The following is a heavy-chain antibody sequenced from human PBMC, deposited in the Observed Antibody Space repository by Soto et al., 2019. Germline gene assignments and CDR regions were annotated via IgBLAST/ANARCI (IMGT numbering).Heavy chain of an antibody. D-gene: IGHD1-26*01. J-gene: IGHJ6*02. V-gene: IGHV3-30*03. CDR3: ARTRSAWSAFHYYSLDV. CDR2: ISYDSTKT. Sequence: QVQLVESGGGVVQPGRSLRLSCAASGFTFNSYGMHWVRQGPGNGLEWVAFISYDSTKTYYADSVKGRFTISRDNSNSALYVQMNSLTGEDTAVYYCARTRSAWSAFHYYSLDVWGQGTTVTVSS. CDR1: GFTFNSYG.